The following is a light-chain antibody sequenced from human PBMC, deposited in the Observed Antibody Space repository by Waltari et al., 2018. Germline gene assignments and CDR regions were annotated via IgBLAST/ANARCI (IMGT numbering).Light chain of an antibody. V-gene: IGKV1-39*01. CDR2: ASS. Sequence: DIQMTRSPSYLSASAGARVIITCRASQNIDNYLNWYQQRPGKAPKLLLYASSNLQSGVPSRFSGDGSGTDFTLTISTLQPADFATYYCQQSSSSPITFGPVTKVDVK. CDR1: QNIDNY. CDR3: QQSSSSPIT. J-gene: IGKJ3*01.